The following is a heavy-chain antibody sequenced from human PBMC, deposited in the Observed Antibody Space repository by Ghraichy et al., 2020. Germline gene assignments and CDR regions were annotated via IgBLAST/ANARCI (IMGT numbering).Heavy chain of an antibody. Sequence: GGSLRLSCAASGFTFSDYYMSWIRQAPGKGLEWVSYITSSGGNPIYYADSVKGRFTISRDNAKNSLYLQMNSLRAEDTAVYYCARGTTSFDFWGQGTLVTVSS. D-gene: IGHD2-2*01. CDR1: GFTFSDYY. CDR2: ITSSGGNPI. J-gene: IGHJ4*02. V-gene: IGHV3-11*01. CDR3: ARGTTSFDF.